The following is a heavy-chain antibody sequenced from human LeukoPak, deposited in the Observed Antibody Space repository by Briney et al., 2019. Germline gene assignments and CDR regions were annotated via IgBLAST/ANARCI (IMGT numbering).Heavy chain of an antibody. D-gene: IGHD2-2*03. CDR3: ASGYCSSTSCYHDAFDI. CDR1: GGSISSYY. CDR2: IYYSGST. V-gene: IGHV4-59*01. Sequence: PSETLSLTCTVSGGSISSYYWSWTRQPPGKGLEWIGYIYYSGSTNYNPSLKSRVTISVDTSKNQFSLKLSSVTAADTAVYYCASGYCSSTSCYHDAFDIWGQGTMVTVSS. J-gene: IGHJ3*02.